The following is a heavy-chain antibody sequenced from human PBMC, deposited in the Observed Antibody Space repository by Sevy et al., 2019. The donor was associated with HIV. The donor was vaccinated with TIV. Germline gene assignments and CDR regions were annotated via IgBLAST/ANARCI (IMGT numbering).Heavy chain of an antibody. CDR3: AKDVVGGYYDSSGYSDH. CDR2: INSGGGST. V-gene: IGHV3-23*01. J-gene: IGHJ4*02. Sequence: GGSLRLSCAASGFTFTEFVMSWVRQSPGKGLEWVSTINSGGGSTYYAYSVKGRFTISSDNSQNTLDLQMNRLRAADTAVYYCAKDVVGGYYDSSGYSDHWGQGTLVTVSS. D-gene: IGHD3-22*01. CDR1: GFTFTEFV.